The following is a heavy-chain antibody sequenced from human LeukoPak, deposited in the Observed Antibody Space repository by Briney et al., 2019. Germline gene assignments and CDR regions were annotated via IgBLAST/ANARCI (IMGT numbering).Heavy chain of an antibody. CDR1: GFTFSSNY. CDR2: IYNGGST. D-gene: IGHD3-3*01. CDR3: ARADFWSGYQHFDY. V-gene: IGHV3-66*02. Sequence: PGGSLRLSCAASGFTFSSNYMSWVRQAPGKGLEWVSVIYNGGSTYYSDSVKGRFTISRDNSKNTLYLQMNSLRAEHTAVYYCARADFWSGYQHFDYWGQGTLVTVSS. J-gene: IGHJ4*02.